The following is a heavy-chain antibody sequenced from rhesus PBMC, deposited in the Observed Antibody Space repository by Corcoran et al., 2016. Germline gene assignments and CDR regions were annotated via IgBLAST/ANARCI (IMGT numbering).Heavy chain of an antibody. D-gene: IGHD6-25*01. CDR3: ARDPRGAAALF. CDR1: GGSISDSYR. V-gene: IGHV4S10*01. J-gene: IGHJ4*01. Sequence: QVQLQESGPGVVKPSETLSLTCAVSGGSISDSYRWSWIRQPPGKGLEWIGYIYGSSTSTNYNPSLKSRVTNSKDTSKNQFSLKLSSVTAADTAVYYCARDPRGAAALFWGQGVLVTVSS. CDR2: IYGSSTST.